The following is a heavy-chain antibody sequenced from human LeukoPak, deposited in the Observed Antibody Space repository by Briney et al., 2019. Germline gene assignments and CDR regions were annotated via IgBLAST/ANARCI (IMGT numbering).Heavy chain of an antibody. CDR3: ARDLYSSSSTDY. Sequence: GGSLRLSCAASGFTFSSYSMNWVRQAPGKGLEWVSSISSSSSYIYYADSVKGRFTISRDNAKNSLYLQMNSLRAEDSAVYYCARDLYSSSSTDYWGQGTLVTVSS. J-gene: IGHJ4*02. CDR2: ISSSSSYI. CDR1: GFTFSSYS. V-gene: IGHV3-21*01. D-gene: IGHD6-6*01.